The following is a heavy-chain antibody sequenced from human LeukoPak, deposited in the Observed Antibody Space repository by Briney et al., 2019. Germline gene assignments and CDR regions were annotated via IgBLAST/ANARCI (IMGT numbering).Heavy chain of an antibody. CDR3: ARGNTVGATFDY. CDR2: ISSSSSYI. J-gene: IGHJ4*02. D-gene: IGHD1-26*01. Sequence: GGSLRLSCAASGFTFSSYSMNWVRQAPGKGLEWVSSISSSSSYIYYADSVKGRFTISRDNAKNSLYLQMNSLRAEDTAVYYCARGNTVGATFDYWGQGTLVTVSS. CDR1: GFTFSSYS. V-gene: IGHV3-21*01.